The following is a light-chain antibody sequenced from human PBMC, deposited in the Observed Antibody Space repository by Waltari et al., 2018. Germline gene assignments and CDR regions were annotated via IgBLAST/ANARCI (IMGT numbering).Light chain of an antibody. J-gene: IGLJ2*01. CDR2: DTD. Sequence: QSLLTQSPSASGTPGQRVSISCSRSSSNTGNNHVYRYQHFPGTAPRFIIYDTDRRPSGVPERFSASKSGTSASLAISGLRSEDEADYYCAAWDDSRSVVFGGGTRLTVL. CDR3: AAWDDSRSVV. V-gene: IGLV1-47*01. CDR1: SSNTGNNH.